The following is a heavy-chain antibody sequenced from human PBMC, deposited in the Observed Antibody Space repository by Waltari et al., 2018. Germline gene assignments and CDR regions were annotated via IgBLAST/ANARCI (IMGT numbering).Heavy chain of an antibody. J-gene: IGHJ3*02. CDR3: AILVYEGAFDI. Sequence: QVQLQESGPGLVKPSETLSLTCAVSGHSISSGYYRGWIRQTPGKGLEWIGNIFHSGITSYNPSLKSRVTISVDTSKNQFSLRLSSVTAADTAVYYCAILVYEGAFDIWGQGTMVTVSS. CDR2: IFHSGIT. CDR1: GHSISSGYY. D-gene: IGHD5-12*01. V-gene: IGHV4-38-2*01.